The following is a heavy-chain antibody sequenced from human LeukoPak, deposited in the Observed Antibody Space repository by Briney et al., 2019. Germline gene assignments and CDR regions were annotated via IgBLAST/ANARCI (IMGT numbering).Heavy chain of an antibody. D-gene: IGHD1-7*01. Sequence: PSETLSLTCTVSGVSISSYYWSWIRQPAGRGLEWIGRIYTSGSTNYNPSLKSRVTISMDTSTNQFSLKLSSVTAADTAVYYCARVTGVTGTHYYMDVWGKGTTVTVSS. CDR2: IYTSGST. CDR1: GVSISSYY. CDR3: ARVTGVTGTHYYMDV. V-gene: IGHV4-4*07. J-gene: IGHJ6*03.